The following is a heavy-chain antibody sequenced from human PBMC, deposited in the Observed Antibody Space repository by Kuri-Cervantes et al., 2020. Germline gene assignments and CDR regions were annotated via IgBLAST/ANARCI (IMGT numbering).Heavy chain of an antibody. Sequence: SLKISCEASGFIFSSHWMHWVRQAPGKGLVWVSRIKSDGSMTNYEDFVEGRFTISRDNAKNALYLEMNSLRADDTAVYYCTRGMTTVTEPPDHWGQGTLVTVSS. D-gene: IGHD4-17*01. CDR1: GFIFSSHW. CDR3: TRGMTTVTEPPDH. V-gene: IGHV3-74*01. CDR2: IKSDGSMT. J-gene: IGHJ5*02.